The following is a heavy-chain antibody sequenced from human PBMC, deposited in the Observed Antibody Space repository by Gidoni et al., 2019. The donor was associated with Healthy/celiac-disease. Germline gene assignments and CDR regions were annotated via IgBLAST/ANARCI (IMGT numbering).Heavy chain of an antibody. D-gene: IGHD5-12*01. Sequence: QVQLVQSGAEVKKPGASVKVSCKASGYTFTSYYMHWVRQAPGQGLEWMGIINPSGGSTSYAQKFQGRVTMTRDTSTSTVYMELSSLRSEDTAVYYCARVDIVATGWRCADYWCQGTLVTVSS. CDR1: GYTFTSYY. CDR3: ARVDIVATGWRCADY. CDR2: INPSGGST. J-gene: IGHJ4*02. V-gene: IGHV1-46*01.